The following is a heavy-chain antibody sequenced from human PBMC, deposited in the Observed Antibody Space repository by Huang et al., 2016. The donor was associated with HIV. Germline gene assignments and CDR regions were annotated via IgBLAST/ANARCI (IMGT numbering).Heavy chain of an antibody. CDR1: GFPFNNHA. Sequence: QVQLVESGGGVVQPGRSLRLSCAASGFPFNNHAMHWVRQAQGKGLDWVAVIANEGSNNYYADSVKGRFTISRDSSKSTLFLHMTSLRTEDTAVYYCARAKDTWDAYDIWGQGTMVIVSS. J-gene: IGHJ3*02. CDR2: IANEGSNN. CDR3: ARAKDTWDAYDI. D-gene: IGHD5-18*01. V-gene: IGHV3-30-3*01.